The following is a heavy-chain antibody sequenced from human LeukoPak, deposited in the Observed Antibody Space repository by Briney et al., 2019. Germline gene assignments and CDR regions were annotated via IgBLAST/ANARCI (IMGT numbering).Heavy chain of an antibody. J-gene: IGHJ3*02. V-gene: IGHV1-2*02. CDR1: GYTFTGYY. Sequence: GASVKVSCKASGYTFTGYYMHWVRQAPGQGLEWMGWINPNSGGTNYAQKFQGRVTMTRDTSISTAYMELSRLRSDDTAVYYCAGDIRYFDWLLWGAFDIWGQGTMVTVSS. CDR2: INPNSGGT. CDR3: AGDIRYFDWLLWGAFDI. D-gene: IGHD3-9*01.